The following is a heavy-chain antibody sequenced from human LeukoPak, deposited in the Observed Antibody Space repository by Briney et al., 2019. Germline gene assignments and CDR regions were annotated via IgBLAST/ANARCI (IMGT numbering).Heavy chain of an antibody. CDR3: ARHPLKPVASYYFDY. J-gene: IGHJ4*02. V-gene: IGHV4-39*01. Sequence: SETLSLTCSVSGGSIRSGSNYWGWIRQPPGRGLEWIASMYYSGSTYYNPSLKSRVTISVDTSKKQFSMRLSSVTAADTALYYCARHPLKPVASYYFDYWGQGTLVTVSS. D-gene: IGHD6-19*01. CDR1: GGSIRSGSNY. CDR2: MYYSGST.